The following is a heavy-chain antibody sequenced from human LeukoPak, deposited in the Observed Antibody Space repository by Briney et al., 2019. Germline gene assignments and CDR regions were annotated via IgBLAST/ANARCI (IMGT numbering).Heavy chain of an antibody. J-gene: IGHJ4*02. V-gene: IGHV5-51*01. CDR3: ARIPMGGVDY. CDR1: GYSFTSYW. CDR2: IYPGHSDT. Sequence: GESLKISCQGSGYSFTSYWIGGVRQMHGKGLEWMGIIYPGHSDTRYSSSIQAHATITADKSISTPYLQWSGLKASDTAMYYCARIPMGGVDYWGQGTLVTVSS. D-gene: IGHD3-10*01.